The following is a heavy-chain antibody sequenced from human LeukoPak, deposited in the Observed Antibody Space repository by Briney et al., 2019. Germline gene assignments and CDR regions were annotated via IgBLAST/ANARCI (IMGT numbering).Heavy chain of an antibody. J-gene: IGHJ4*02. CDR2: IYYSGST. Sequence: PSETLSLTCTVSGDSIGSYYWSWIRQPPGKGLEWIGYIYYSGSTNYNPSLKSRVTISVDTSKNQFSLKLSSVTAADTAVYYCARTTRYSSSPGYFDYWGQGTLVTVSS. D-gene: IGHD6-6*01. CDR1: GDSIGSYY. V-gene: IGHV4-59*08. CDR3: ARTTRYSSSPGYFDY.